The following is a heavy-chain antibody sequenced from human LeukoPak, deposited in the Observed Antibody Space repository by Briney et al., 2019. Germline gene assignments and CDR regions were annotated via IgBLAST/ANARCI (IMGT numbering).Heavy chain of an antibody. J-gene: IGHJ3*02. Sequence: SETLSLTCTVSGGSISSYYWSWIRQPAGKGLEWIGRIHTSGSTNYNPSLKSRVTMSVDTSKNQFSLKLSSVTAEDTAVYYCARDHSRGGDAFDIWGQGTMVTVSS. CDR3: ARDHSRGGDAFDI. CDR2: IHTSGST. V-gene: IGHV4-4*07. CDR1: GGSISSYY. D-gene: IGHD3-22*01.